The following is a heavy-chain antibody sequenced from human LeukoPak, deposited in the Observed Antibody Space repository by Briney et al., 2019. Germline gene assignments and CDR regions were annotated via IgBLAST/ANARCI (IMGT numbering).Heavy chain of an antibody. J-gene: IGHJ4*02. V-gene: IGHV3-30*02. CDR3: AKDKTGVVVVPAGIDY. D-gene: IGHD2-15*01. CDR2: IRYCGSNR. Sequence: QPGGSLRLSCAASGFTFRSYAMQWVRQAPGKGLEGVAFIRYCGSNRYYADSVKGRFTISRDNSKNTLYLQMNSLRAEDTAVYYCAKDKTGVVVVPAGIDYWGQGTLVTVSS. CDR1: GFTFRSYA.